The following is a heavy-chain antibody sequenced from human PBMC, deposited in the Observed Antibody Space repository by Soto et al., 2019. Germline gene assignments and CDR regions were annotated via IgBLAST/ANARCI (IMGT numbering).Heavy chain of an antibody. V-gene: IGHV4-30-2*01. CDR2: IYHSGST. Sequence: QLQLQESGSGLVKPSQTLSLTCAVSGGSISSGGYSWSWIRQPPGKGLEWIGYIYHSGSTYYNPSHQSRVTISVDRSKTQSSLKLSSVTASDTAAYYWTSPDAGAHITAAVHWGQGTLVTVSP. D-gene: IGHD6-13*01. CDR3: TSPDAGAHITAAVH. CDR1: GGSISSGGYS. J-gene: IGHJ4*02.